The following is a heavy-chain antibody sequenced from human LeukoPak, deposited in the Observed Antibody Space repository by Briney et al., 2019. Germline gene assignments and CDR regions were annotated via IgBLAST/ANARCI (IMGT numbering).Heavy chain of an antibody. V-gene: IGHV3-30*18. J-gene: IGHJ4*02. Sequence: GRSLRLSCAASGFTFSSYGMHWVRQAPGKGLEWVAVISYDGSNKYYADSVKGRFTVSRDNSKNTLYLQMNSLRAEDTAVYYCAKDGGGSGYNWGQGTLVTVSS. D-gene: IGHD3-22*01. CDR3: AKDGGGSGYN. CDR2: ISYDGSNK. CDR1: GFTFSSYG.